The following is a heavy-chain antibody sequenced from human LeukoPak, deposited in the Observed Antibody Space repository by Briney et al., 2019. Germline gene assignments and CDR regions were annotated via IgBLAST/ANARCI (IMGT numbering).Heavy chain of an antibody. CDR3: ALGSGGQFDY. D-gene: IGHD3-10*01. J-gene: IGHJ4*02. V-gene: IGHV3-48*04. CDR2: IGGTSSTI. Sequence: GGSLRLSCSASGFTFSSYTMNWVRQAPGKGLEWVSYIGGTSSTIYYADSVKGRFTISRDNAKNSLYLQMNSLRAEDTAVYYCALGSGGQFDYWGQGTLVTVSS. CDR1: GFTFSSYT.